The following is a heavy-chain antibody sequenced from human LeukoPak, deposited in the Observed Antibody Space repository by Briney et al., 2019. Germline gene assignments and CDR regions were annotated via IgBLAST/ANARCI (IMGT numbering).Heavy chain of an antibody. J-gene: IGHJ5*02. D-gene: IGHD2-2*01. CDR1: GGTFSSYA. CDR3: ARAPRTSYNWFDP. V-gene: IGHV1-69*13. CDR2: IIPIFGTA. Sequence: ASVKVSCKASGGTFSSYAISWVRQAPGQGLEWMGGIIPIFGTANYAQKFQGRVTITADESTSTAYMELSSPRSEDTAVYYCARAPRTSYNWFDPWGQGTLVSVST.